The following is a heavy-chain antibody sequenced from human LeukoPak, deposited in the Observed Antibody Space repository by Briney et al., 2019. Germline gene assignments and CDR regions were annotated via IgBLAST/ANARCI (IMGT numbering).Heavy chain of an antibody. Sequence: GGSLRLSCAASGFTFSSNDMSWVRQAPGKGLEWVSGISGTDGSRSYADSVKGRFTISRDDSKNTLFLQMSSLRAEDTAVYYCAKKYSNSWPAFDYWGQGTLVTVSS. V-gene: IGHV3-23*01. CDR3: AKKYSNSWPAFDY. J-gene: IGHJ4*02. CDR2: ISGTDGSR. D-gene: IGHD4-11*01. CDR1: GFTFSSND.